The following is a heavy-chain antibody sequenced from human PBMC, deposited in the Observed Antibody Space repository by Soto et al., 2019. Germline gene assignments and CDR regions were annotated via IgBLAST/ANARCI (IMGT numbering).Heavy chain of an antibody. V-gene: IGHV3-33*01. D-gene: IGHD3-10*01. CDR2: TWYDGSNK. CDR1: GFTFSSYG. Sequence: QVQLVESGGGVVQPGRSLRLSCAASGFTFSSYGMHWVRQAPGKGLEWVAVTWYDGSNKDYADSVKGRFTISRDNSKNXLYLQMNSLRAEDXXVYYCAREMGSGSYYQLDYWGQGTLVTVSS. J-gene: IGHJ4*02. CDR3: AREMGSGSYYQLDY.